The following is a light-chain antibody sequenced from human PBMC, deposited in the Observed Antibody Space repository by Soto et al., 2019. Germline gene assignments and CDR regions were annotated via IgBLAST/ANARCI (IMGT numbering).Light chain of an antibody. V-gene: IGKV1-17*01. Sequence: DIQMTQFPSSLSASVGDRVTITCRASQGIRNDLGWYQQKPGKAHKRLIYAASSLQSEVPSRFSGSGSGTEFTLAISSLQPADSATFYCLQHSTYPLTFGQGTKVEIK. CDR1: QGIRND. CDR2: AAS. J-gene: IGKJ1*01. CDR3: LQHSTYPLT.